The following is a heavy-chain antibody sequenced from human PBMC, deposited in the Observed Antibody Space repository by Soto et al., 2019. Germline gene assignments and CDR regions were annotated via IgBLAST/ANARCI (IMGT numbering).Heavy chain of an antibody. CDR1: GFTLSDYW. CDR3: ARDFEQLGLDGWFDP. J-gene: IGHJ5*02. CDR2: ISVDGGDT. V-gene: IGHV3-74*01. Sequence: GGSLRLSCAASGFTLSDYWMHWVRQVPGKGLLWVSRISVDGGDTTYADSVKGRFTISRDNSKNTLYLQMNSLRAEDTAVYYCARDFEQLGLDGWFDPWGQGALVTVSS. D-gene: IGHD6-13*01.